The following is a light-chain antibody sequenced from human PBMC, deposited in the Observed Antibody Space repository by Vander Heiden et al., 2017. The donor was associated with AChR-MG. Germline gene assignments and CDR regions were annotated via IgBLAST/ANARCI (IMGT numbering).Light chain of an antibody. J-gene: IGKJ2*01. CDR2: DAS. CDR1: QSVSSY. V-gene: IGKV3-11*01. CDR3: QQRSNWPHT. Sequence: EIVLTQSPGTLSLSPGERATLSCGASQSVSSYLAWYQQKPGQAPRLLIYDASSRATSIPARFSGSGSGTDFTLTISSLEPEDFAVYYCQQRSNWPHTFGQGTNLEIK.